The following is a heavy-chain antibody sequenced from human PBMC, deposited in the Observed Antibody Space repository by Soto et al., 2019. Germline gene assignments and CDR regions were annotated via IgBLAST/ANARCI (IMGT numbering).Heavy chain of an antibody. CDR3: ATLLGLGSFPSGFDP. Sequence: ASVKVSCKVSGYTLTELSMHWVRQAPGKGLEWMGGFDPEDGETIYAQKFQGRVTMTEDTSTDTAYMELSSLRSEDTAVYYCATLLGLGSFPSGFDPWGQGTLVTVSS. CDR1: GYTLTELS. V-gene: IGHV1-24*01. D-gene: IGHD3-10*01. CDR2: FDPEDGET. J-gene: IGHJ5*02.